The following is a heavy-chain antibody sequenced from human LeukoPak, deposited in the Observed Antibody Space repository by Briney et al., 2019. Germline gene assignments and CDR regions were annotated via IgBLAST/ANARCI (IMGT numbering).Heavy chain of an antibody. J-gene: IGHJ4*02. CDR3: ARDRGLGAFDY. D-gene: IGHD3-10*01. CDR2: LYYSGST. CDR1: GGSISSYY. V-gene: IGHV4-59*01. Sequence: PSETLSLTCTVSGGSISSYYWTWIRQPPGKGLEWIGSLYYSGSTNYNPSLKSRVTISVDTPKNQFSLKLSSVTAADTAVYYCARDRGLGAFDYWGQGTLVTVSS.